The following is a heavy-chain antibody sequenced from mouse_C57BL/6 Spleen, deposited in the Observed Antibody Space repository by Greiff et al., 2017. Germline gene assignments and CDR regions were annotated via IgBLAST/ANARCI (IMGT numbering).Heavy chain of an antibody. J-gene: IGHJ2*01. CDR1: GYTFTNYW. V-gene: IGHV1-63*01. D-gene: IGHD1-1*01. CDR3: ARVYYGSSPHFDY. CDR2: IYPGGGYT. Sequence: VQGVESGAELVRPGTSVKMSCKASGYTFTNYWIGWAKQRPGHGLEWIGDIYPGGGYTNYNEKFKGKATLTADKSSSTAYMQFSSLTSEDSAIYYCARVYYGSSPHFDYWGQGTTLTVSS.